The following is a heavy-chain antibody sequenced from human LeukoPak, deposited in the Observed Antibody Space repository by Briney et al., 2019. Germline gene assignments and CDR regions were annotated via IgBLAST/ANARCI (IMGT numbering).Heavy chain of an antibody. V-gene: IGHV3-30*04. CDR3: ARGVGAVLYFDV. CDR1: GFXLSLYA. CDR2: IQYDGRHE. J-gene: IGHJ4*02. Sequence: PGGSLRLSCAASGFXLSLYAMHWVRQAPGKGLEWVAMIQYDGRHEYYADSVKGRFTVTRDNSHNTLYLQLNSPRPDDTGVYSCARGVGAVLYFDVWGQGSLVTVSS. D-gene: IGHD1-26*01.